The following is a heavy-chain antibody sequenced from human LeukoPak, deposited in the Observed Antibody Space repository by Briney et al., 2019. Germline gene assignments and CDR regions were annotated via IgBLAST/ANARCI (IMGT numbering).Heavy chain of an antibody. CDR1: RDTLSSYS. CDR3: VGERDGGYDYTHAEC. V-gene: IGHV3-48*01. J-gene: IGHJ4*02. D-gene: IGHD5-12*01. Sequence: PGGSLRLSCAASRDTLSSYSMNWVRQAPGKGLEWLSYISYVSGARYYAESVKGRFTISRDNAKSSVYLEMNSLRAEDTAVYFCVGERDGGYDYTHAECGGQGTLVTVSS. CDR2: ISYVSGAR.